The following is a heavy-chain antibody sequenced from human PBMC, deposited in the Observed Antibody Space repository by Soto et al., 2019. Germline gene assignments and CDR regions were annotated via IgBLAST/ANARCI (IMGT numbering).Heavy chain of an antibody. CDR1: GFTFDDYG. CDR2: INWNGGST. V-gene: IGHV3-20*01. J-gene: IGHJ5*02. D-gene: IGHD1-7*01. CDR3: ARDTNWNYRGWFDP. Sequence: EVQLVETGGGVVRPGGSLRLSCAASGFTFDDYGMSWVRQAPGKGLEWVSGINWNGGSTGYADSVKGRFTISRDNAKNSLYLQMNSLRAEDTALYHCARDTNWNYRGWFDPWGQGTLVTVSS.